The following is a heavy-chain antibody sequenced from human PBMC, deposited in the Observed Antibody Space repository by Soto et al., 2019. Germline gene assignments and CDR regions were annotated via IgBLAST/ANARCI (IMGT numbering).Heavy chain of an antibody. CDR2: IKQDGSEK. J-gene: IGHJ3*02. CDR1: GFTFSSYW. D-gene: IGHD2-2*01. CDR3: ARDRVVVVPAAAYDAFDI. V-gene: IGHV3-7*03. Sequence: ESGGGLVQPGGSLRLSCAASGFTFSSYWMTWVRQAPGKGLEWVGHIKQDGSEKYYVDSVKGRFTISRDNAKNSLYLQMNSLRAEDTAVYYCARDRVVVVPAAAYDAFDIWGQGTMVTVSS.